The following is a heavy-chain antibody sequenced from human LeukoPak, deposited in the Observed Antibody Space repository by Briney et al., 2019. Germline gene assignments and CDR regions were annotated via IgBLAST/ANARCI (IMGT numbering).Heavy chain of an antibody. D-gene: IGHD6-13*01. Sequence: GASVKVSCKASGYTFTSYYMHWVRQAPGQGLEWMGIINPSGGSTSYAQKFQGGVTMTRDTSTSTVYMELSSLRSEDTAVYYCARGAAAGTAQTASLDYWGQGTLVTVSS. CDR1: GYTFTSYY. CDR3: ARGAAAGTAQTASLDY. V-gene: IGHV1-46*01. CDR2: INPSGGST. J-gene: IGHJ4*02.